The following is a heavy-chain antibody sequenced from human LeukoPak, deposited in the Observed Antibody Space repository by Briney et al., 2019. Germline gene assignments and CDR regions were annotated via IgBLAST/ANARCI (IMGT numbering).Heavy chain of an antibody. CDR3: AKDRTSSPGAY. J-gene: IGHJ4*02. CDR1: GFTFSNSA. CDR2: ISGSGGST. V-gene: IGHV3-23*01. Sequence: GGSLRLSCAASGFTFSNSAMSWARRAPGKGLEWVSGISGSGGSTYCAESVKGRFTISRDNSKNTLYLQMNSLRAEDTAVYYCAKDRTSSPGAYWGQGTLVTVSS. D-gene: IGHD6-6*01.